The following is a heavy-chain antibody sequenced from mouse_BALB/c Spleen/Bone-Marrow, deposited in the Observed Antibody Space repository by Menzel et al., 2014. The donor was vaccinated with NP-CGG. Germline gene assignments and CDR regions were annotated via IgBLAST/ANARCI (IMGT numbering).Heavy chain of an antibody. V-gene: IGHV1S135*01. J-gene: IGHJ4*01. CDR1: GYSFTDYN. CDR3: ALLVDCFLYYAMVF. Sequence: VHVKQSGPELEKPGASVKVSCKASGYSFTDYNMYWEKQSHGKSLERIGYIDPYNGGTSYNQKFKGKATLTVDKSSSTAFMHLTSVASEGSSVFYCALLVDCFLYYAMVFLGQGSSVTVSP. D-gene: IGHD1-1*01. CDR2: IDPYNGGT.